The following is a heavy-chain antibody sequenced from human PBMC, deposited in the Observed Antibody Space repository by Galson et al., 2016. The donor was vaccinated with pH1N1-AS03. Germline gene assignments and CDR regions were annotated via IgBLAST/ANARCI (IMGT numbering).Heavy chain of an antibody. V-gene: IGHV4-59*01. J-gene: IGHJ6*02. Sequence: SETLSLTCSVSGDSLDTFSWTWIRQPPGKGLEWIGFTSYGGSTHYNPSLKSRITISVDTSKNLFSLQLKSVTAADTAVYYCASRSSVLYSYGSDVWGQGTTVTVSS. CDR2: TSYGGST. CDR1: GDSLDTFS. D-gene: IGHD3-10*01. CDR3: ASRSSVLYSYGSDV.